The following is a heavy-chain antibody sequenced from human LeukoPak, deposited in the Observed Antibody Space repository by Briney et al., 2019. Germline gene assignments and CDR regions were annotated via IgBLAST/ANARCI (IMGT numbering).Heavy chain of an antibody. D-gene: IGHD6-6*01. V-gene: IGHV4-30-4*08. CDR1: GGSISSSNYY. J-gene: IGHJ1*01. CDR2: IYYSGST. Sequence: SETLSLTCTVSGGSISSSNYYWGWIRQPPGKGLEWIGYIYYSGSTYYNPSLKSRVTISVDTSKNQFTLKLSSVTAADTAVYYCARFGYSSSSWYFQHWGQGTLVTVSS. CDR3: ARFGYSSSSWYFQH.